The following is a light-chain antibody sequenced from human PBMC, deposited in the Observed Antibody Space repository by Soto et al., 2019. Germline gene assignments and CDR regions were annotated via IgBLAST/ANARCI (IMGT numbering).Light chain of an antibody. Sequence: EIVMTQSPATLSVSPGERATLSCRASQSVSSNLAWHQQKPGRVPRLLIYSTSTRATGIPARFSGSGSGTEFTLTISSLLSEDIAVYYCQQYDIWPLTFGEGTRLEIK. J-gene: IGKJ5*01. CDR3: QQYDIWPLT. V-gene: IGKV3-15*01. CDR2: STS. CDR1: QSVSSN.